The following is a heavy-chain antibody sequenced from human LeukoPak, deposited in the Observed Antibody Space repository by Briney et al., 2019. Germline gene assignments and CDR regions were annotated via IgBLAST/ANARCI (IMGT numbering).Heavy chain of an antibody. CDR3: ARALYGSGSYYSL. J-gene: IGHJ4*02. D-gene: IGHD3-10*01. CDR2: IVVGSGNT. CDR1: GFTFTSSA. Sequence: SVKVSCKASGFTFTSSAVQWVRQARGQRLEWIGWIVVGSGNTKYAQKFQERVTITRDMSTSTAYMELSRLRSDDTAVYYCARALYGSGSYYSLWGQGTLVTVSS. V-gene: IGHV1-58*01.